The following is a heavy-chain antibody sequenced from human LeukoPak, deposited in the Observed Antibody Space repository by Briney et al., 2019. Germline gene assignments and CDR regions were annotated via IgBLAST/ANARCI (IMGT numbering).Heavy chain of an antibody. V-gene: IGHV4-34*01. CDR2: INHSGST. Sequence: SETLSLTCAVYGGSFSGYYWSWIRQPPGKGLEWIGEINHSGSTNYNPSLKSRVTISVDTSKNQFSLKLSSVTAADTAVYYCARGSSWYGPGAFDIWGQGTMVTVSS. CDR3: ARGSSWYGPGAFDI. J-gene: IGHJ3*02. CDR1: GGSFSGYY. D-gene: IGHD6-13*01.